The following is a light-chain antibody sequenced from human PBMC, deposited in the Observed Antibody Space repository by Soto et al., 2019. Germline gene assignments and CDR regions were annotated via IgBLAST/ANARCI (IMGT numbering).Light chain of an antibody. J-gene: IGKJ1*01. CDR3: QQYGSSPPWT. V-gene: IGKV3-20*01. CDR2: GAS. Sequence: EIVLTQSPATLSLSPGERATLSCRASHSVSSSYLAWYQQRPGQAPRLLIYGASSRATGIPDRFSGSGFGTDFTFTISRLEPEDFAVYYCQQYGSSPPWTFGQGTKVDIK. CDR1: HSVSSSY.